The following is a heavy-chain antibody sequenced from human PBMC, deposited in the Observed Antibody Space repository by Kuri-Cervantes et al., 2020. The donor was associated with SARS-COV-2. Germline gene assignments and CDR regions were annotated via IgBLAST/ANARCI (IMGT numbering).Heavy chain of an antibody. D-gene: IGHD2-2*01. V-gene: IGHV3-30*03. CDR3: ARGRREYQLLFEGFGY. Sequence: GGSLRLSCAASGFTFSSYGMHWVRQAPGKGLEWVTVISYDGTNKYYADSSVKGRFTISRDNSKNTLYLQMNSLRAEDTAVYYCARGRREYQLLFEGFGYWGQGTLVTVSS. J-gene: IGHJ4*02. CDR2: ISYDGTNK. CDR1: GFTFSSYG.